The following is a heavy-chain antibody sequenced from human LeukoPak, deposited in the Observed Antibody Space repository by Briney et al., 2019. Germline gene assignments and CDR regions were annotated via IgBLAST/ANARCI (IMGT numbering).Heavy chain of an antibody. CDR2: ISGSAGST. J-gene: IGHJ4*02. Sequence: PGGSLRLSCAASGFTFSGYAMGCVRQAPGKGLEWVSAISGSAGSTYYADSVKGRFTISRDNSRNSLYLQMNSLRAEDTAVYYCAKLRDFYDSTGYSRFPYWGQGTLVTVSS. D-gene: IGHD3-22*01. CDR1: GFTFSGYA. CDR3: AKLRDFYDSTGYSRFPY. V-gene: IGHV3-23*01.